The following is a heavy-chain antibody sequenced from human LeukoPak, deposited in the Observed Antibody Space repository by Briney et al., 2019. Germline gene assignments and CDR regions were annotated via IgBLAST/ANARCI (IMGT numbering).Heavy chain of an antibody. CDR3: ASAKLGTRTLDY. CDR2: IDPTDSYI. Sequence: GESLKISCKSSGYSFTSYWITWVRQMPGKGLEWMGTIDPTDSYINYTPSFQGHVTISADKSISPSYLRWSSLKASDTATYYCASAKLGTRTLDYWGQGTLVTVSS. D-gene: IGHD7-27*01. J-gene: IGHJ4*02. CDR1: GYSFTSYW. V-gene: IGHV5-10-1*01.